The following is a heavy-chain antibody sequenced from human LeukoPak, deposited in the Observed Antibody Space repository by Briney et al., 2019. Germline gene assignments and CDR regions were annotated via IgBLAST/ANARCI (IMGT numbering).Heavy chain of an antibody. CDR3: AKEEGIHLGLGVY. CDR1: GFTFSSYA. D-gene: IGHD2-8*01. J-gene: IGHJ4*02. Sequence: PGGSLRLSCAASGFTFSSYAMSWVRQAPGKGLEWVSGISGSGDNTYYADSVKGRFTISRDNSKNTLYLQMNSLRAEDTAVYYCAKEEGIHLGLGVYWGQGTLVTVSS. V-gene: IGHV3-23*01. CDR2: ISGSGDNT.